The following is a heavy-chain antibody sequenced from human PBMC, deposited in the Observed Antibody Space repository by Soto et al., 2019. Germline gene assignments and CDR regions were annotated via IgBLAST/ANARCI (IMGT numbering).Heavy chain of an antibody. CDR3: ARAGYCSSTSCSDAFDI. J-gene: IGHJ3*02. CDR1: GYTFTNYA. V-gene: IGHV1-3*01. D-gene: IGHD2-2*01. Sequence: QVQFVQSGAELKKPGASVKVSCKASGYTFTNYAMHWVRQGPGQRLEWMGWINAGNGNTKYSQKFQGRVTITRDTSARTAYVELASLRSDDTAVYYCARAGYCSSTSCSDAFDIWGQGTLVTVSS. CDR2: INAGNGNT.